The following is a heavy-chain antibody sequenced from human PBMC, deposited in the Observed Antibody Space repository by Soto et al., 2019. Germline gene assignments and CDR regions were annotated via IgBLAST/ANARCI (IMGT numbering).Heavy chain of an antibody. V-gene: IGHV4-59*01. Sequence: SETLSLTCTVSGGSISSYYWSWIRQTPGKGLEWIGYIYYSGTTNYNPSLKSRVTMSVDTSKKQLSLRLNSVTAADTAVYYCATLRPYYYDSSGSYYFAYWGQGTLVTVSS. D-gene: IGHD3-22*01. J-gene: IGHJ4*02. CDR3: ATLRPYYYDSSGSYYFAY. CDR2: IYYSGTT. CDR1: GGSISSYY.